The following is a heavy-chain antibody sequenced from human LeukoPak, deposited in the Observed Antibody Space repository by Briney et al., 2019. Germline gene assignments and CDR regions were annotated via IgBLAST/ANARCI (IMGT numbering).Heavy chain of an antibody. J-gene: IGHJ4*02. CDR2: IFYTGST. Sequence: PSETLSLTCTVSGDSIGTSDNYWGWIRQPPGKGLDWIGSIFYTGSTYYNPSLKSRVTISVDTSKNQISLKLTSVTAADTAVFYCARESSWKRGLFDYWGQGSLVTVSS. CDR1: GDSIGTSDNY. CDR3: ARESSWKRGLFDY. V-gene: IGHV4-39*07. D-gene: IGHD6-13*01.